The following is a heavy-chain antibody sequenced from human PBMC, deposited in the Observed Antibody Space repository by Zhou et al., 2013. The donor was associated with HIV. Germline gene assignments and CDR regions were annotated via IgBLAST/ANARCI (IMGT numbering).Heavy chain of an antibody. CDR2: IIPIFGKT. CDR1: GGTFTNYD. D-gene: IGHD3-16*01. J-gene: IGHJ4*02. CDR3: ARPQIYADHVDY. Sequence: QVQLVQSGAEVKKPGSSVMVSCKASGGTFTNYDISWVRQAPGQGPEWMGGIIPIFGKTNYAQKFQGRVTITTDESTSTAYMELSSLRSEDTAIYYCARPQIYADHVDYWGQGTLVTVSS. V-gene: IGHV1-69*05.